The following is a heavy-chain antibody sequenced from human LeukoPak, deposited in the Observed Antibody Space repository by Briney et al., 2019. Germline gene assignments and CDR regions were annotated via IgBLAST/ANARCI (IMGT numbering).Heavy chain of an antibody. V-gene: IGHV1-46*01. D-gene: IGHD3-10*01. J-gene: IGHJ4*02. CDR1: GYTFTSYD. CDR2: INPSGGST. Sequence: ASVKVSCKASGYTFTSYDINWVRQATGQGLEWMGIINPSGGSTSYAQKFQGRVTMTRDTSTSTVYMELSSLRSEDTAVYYCARDFGNSGGDYWGQGTLVTVSS. CDR3: ARDFGNSGGDY.